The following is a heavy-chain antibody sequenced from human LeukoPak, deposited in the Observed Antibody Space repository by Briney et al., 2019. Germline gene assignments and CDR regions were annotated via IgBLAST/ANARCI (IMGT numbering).Heavy chain of an antibody. CDR3: AKDRYYDILTGYYDAASDI. CDR2: ISASGSTL. CDR1: GFTFSNYE. D-gene: IGHD3-9*01. V-gene: IGHV3-48*03. Sequence: GGSLRLSCAASGFTFSNYEMNWVRQAPGKGLEWVSYISASGSTLFYADSVRGRFTISRDNAKNSLSLQMNSLRAEDTAVYFCAKDRYYDILTGYYDAASDIWGQGTMVTVSS. J-gene: IGHJ3*02.